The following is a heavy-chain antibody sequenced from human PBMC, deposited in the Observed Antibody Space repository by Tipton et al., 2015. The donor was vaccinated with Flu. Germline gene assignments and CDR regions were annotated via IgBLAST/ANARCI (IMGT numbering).Heavy chain of an antibody. CDR3: ARVYKGGWGLFDF. J-gene: IGHJ4*02. D-gene: IGHD6-19*01. CDR1: GFIFNAYG. Sequence: SLRLSCVGSGFIFNAYGMSWVRQAPGKGLEWVSFISGDGGDTYYADSVQGRFTVSKDTSKTTLYLQMNTLRAEDTALYYCARVYKGGWGLFDFWGRGALVTVST. V-gene: IGHV3-23*01. CDR2: ISGDGGDT.